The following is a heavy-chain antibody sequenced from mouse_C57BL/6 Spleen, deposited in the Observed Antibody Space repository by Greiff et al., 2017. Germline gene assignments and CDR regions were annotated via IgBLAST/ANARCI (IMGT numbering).Heavy chain of an antibody. V-gene: IGHV1-50*01. J-gene: IGHJ2*01. Sequence: VQLQQPGAELVKPGASVKLSCKASGYTFTSYWMQWVKQRPGQGLEWIGEIDPSDSYTNYNQKFKGKATLTVDTSSSTAYMQLNSLTSEDSAVYYCARKGFDYWGQGTTLTVSS. CDR1: GYTFTSYW. CDR2: IDPSDSYT. CDR3: ARKGFDY.